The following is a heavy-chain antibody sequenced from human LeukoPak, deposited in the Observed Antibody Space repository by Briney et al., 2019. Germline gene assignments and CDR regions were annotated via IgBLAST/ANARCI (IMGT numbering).Heavy chain of an antibody. Sequence: ASVKVSCKASGYTFTSYGITWVRQAPGQGLEWMGWISAYNGNTNYAQKLQGRVTMTTDTSTSTVYTELRSLRSDDTAVYYCARVMVRGENWFDPWGQGTLVTVSS. CDR1: GYTFTSYG. CDR3: ARVMVRGENWFDP. V-gene: IGHV1-18*04. J-gene: IGHJ5*02. CDR2: ISAYNGNT. D-gene: IGHD3-10*01.